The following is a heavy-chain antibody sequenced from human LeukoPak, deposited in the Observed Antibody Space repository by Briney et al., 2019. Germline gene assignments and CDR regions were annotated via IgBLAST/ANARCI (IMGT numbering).Heavy chain of an antibody. V-gene: IGHV4-39*07. D-gene: IGHD3-22*01. CDR1: GGSISSSSYY. CDR2: IYYSGST. J-gene: IGHJ4*02. CDR3: ARGGYYDISGLDC. Sequence: SETLSLTCTVSGGSISSSSYYWGWIRQPPGKGLEWIGSIYYSGSTYNNPSLKSRVTMSIDRSKNQFSLKLPSVTAADTAVYYCARGGYYDISGLDCWGQGTLVTVSS.